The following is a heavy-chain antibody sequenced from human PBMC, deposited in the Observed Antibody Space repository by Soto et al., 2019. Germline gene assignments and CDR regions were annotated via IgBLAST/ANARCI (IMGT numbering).Heavy chain of an antibody. J-gene: IGHJ6*03. D-gene: IGHD3-3*01. Sequence: GGSLRLSCAASGFTFSSYAMSWVRQAPGKGLEWVSAISGSGGSTYYADSVKGRFTISRDNSKNTLYLQMNSLRAEDTAVYYCAKYFWSGYEDYYYYMDVWGKGTTVTVSS. CDR3: AKYFWSGYEDYYYYMDV. CDR2: ISGSGGST. V-gene: IGHV3-23*01. CDR1: GFTFSSYA.